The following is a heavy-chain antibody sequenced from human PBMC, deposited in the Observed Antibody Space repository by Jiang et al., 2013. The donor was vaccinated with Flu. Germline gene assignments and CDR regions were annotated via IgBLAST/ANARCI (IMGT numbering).Heavy chain of an antibody. CDR3: ASYSGSYYSPQAPFDY. J-gene: IGHJ4*02. V-gene: IGHV5-51*01. Sequence: MGIIYPGDSDTRYSPSFQGQVTISADKSISTAYLQWSSLKASDTAMYYCASYSGSYYSPQAPFDYWGQGTLVTVSS. D-gene: IGHD1-26*01. CDR2: IYPGDSDT.